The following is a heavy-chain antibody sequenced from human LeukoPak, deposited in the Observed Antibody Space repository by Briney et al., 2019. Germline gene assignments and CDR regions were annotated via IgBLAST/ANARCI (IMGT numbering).Heavy chain of an antibody. V-gene: IGHV1-2*06. CDR2: INPNSGGA. D-gene: IGHD5-24*01. CDR3: AREGRDGYNYFGADY. Sequence: ASVKVSCKASGYIFTDYYMHWVRQAPGQGLEWMGRINPNSGGANYAQKFQGRVTMTGDTSITTAYMELSRLRSDDTAVYYCAREGRDGYNYFGADYWGQGTLVTVSS. J-gene: IGHJ4*02. CDR1: GYIFTDYY.